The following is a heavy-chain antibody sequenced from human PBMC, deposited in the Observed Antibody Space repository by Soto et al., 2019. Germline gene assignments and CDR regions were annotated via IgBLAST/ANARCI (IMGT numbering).Heavy chain of an antibody. CDR2: IYHSGST. CDR3: ARVLSGSSPFDY. CDR1: GSSISSGYY. Sequence: SETLSLTCAVSGSSISSGYYWGWIRQPPGKGLEWIGSIYHSGSTYYNPSLKSRVAISVDTSKNQFSLKLNSVTAADTAVYYCARVLSGSSPFDYWGQGILVTVSS. V-gene: IGHV4-38-2*01. J-gene: IGHJ4*02. D-gene: IGHD3-10*01.